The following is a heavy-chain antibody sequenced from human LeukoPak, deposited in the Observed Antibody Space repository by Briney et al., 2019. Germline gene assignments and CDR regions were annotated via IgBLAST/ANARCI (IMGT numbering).Heavy chain of an antibody. CDR2: IKSDGSST. D-gene: IGHD5-24*01. V-gene: IGHV3-74*01. Sequence: GGSLRLSCAASGFTFSSYWMHWVRQAPGKGLMWVSRIKSDGSSTSYADSVKGRFTISRDNAKNTLYLQMNGLRAEDTAVYYCARDGYKPGYWGQGTLVTVSS. CDR1: GFTFSSYW. J-gene: IGHJ4*02. CDR3: ARDGYKPGY.